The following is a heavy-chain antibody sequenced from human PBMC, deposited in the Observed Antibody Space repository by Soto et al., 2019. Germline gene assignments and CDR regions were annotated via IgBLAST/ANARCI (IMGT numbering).Heavy chain of an antibody. Sequence: QVQLVLSGDEVKKPGASVKVSCKSSGHTFTSYYIHWVRQAPGQGLEWMGAIKPSAGNTVYAQNFQGRVTMTRDTSPSTVYMELSSLRAEDTAVYFCTMETAEGGQKFEIWGQGTMVTVSS. CDR2: IKPSAGNT. D-gene: IGHD6-13*01. CDR3: TMETAEGGQKFEI. V-gene: IGHV1-46*03. J-gene: IGHJ3*02. CDR1: GHTFTSYY.